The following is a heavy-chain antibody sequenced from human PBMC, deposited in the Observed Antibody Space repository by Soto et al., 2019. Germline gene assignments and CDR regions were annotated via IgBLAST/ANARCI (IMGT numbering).Heavy chain of an antibody. Sequence: QVQLLESGPGLVKPSQTLSLTCTVSGGYINSDSYHWTWIRQSPGKGLEWIGYIHHSGAFLYNPSFKSRLPISVDTSKNQFSLHLSSVTDADTAVYFCAREDDGGDSLDVWGQGTTVTVSS. CDR1: GGYINSDSYH. J-gene: IGHJ6*02. CDR2: IHHSGAF. CDR3: AREDDGGDSLDV. D-gene: IGHD2-21*02. V-gene: IGHV4-30-4*08.